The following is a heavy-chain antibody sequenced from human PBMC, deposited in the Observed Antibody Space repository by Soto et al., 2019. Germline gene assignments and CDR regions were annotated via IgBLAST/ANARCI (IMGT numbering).Heavy chain of an antibody. CDR2: IYSGGST. CDR3: ARRHYYGSA. CDR1: GFTVSSNY. J-gene: IGHJ5*02. D-gene: IGHD3-10*01. Sequence: EVQLVESGGGLVQPGGSLRLSCAASGFTVSSNYMTWVRQAPGQGLECVSIIYSGGSTYYADSVKGRFTISGDNSKNTLYLQMNTRSAEDTAVYSCARRHYYGSAWGQGPLVTVSS. V-gene: IGHV3-66*04.